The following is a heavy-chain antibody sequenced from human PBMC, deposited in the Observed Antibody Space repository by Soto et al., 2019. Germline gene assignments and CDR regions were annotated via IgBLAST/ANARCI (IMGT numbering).Heavy chain of an antibody. Sequence: GGSLRLSCAASGFTFSSSAMSWVLQAPGKGLEWVSAISGSGGSTYYADTVKGRFTVSRDNSKNTLYLQMNSLRAEDTAVYYCARSGYYYPLDFDHWGQGNLVTV. D-gene: IGHD3-22*01. J-gene: IGHJ4*02. CDR1: GFTFSSSA. V-gene: IGHV3-23*01. CDR2: ISGSGGST. CDR3: ARSGYYYPLDFDH.